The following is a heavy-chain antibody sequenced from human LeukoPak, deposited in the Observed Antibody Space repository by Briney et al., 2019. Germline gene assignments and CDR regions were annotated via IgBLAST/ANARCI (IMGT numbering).Heavy chain of an antibody. CDR3: ARALYDFWSGSYPGGY. J-gene: IGHJ4*02. CDR2: MNPNSGNT. V-gene: IGHV1-8*01. Sequence: GASVKVSCKASGYTFTSYDINWVRQATGQGLEWMGWMNPNSGNTGYAQKFQGRVTMTRNTSISTAYMELSSLRSEDTAVYYCARALYDFWSGSYPGGYWGQGTLVTVSS. CDR1: GYTFTSYD. D-gene: IGHD3-3*01.